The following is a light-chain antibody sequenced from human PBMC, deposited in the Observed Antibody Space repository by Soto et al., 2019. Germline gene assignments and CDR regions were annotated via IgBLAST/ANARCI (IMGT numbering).Light chain of an antibody. CDR3: SSYAGSNNYV. CDR1: SSDVGGYNY. V-gene: IGLV2-8*01. CDR2: EVS. Sequence: QSVLTQPPSGTRSPGQSVTISCTGTSSDVGGYNYVSWYQQHPGKAPKLMIYEVSKRPSGVPDRFSGSKSGNMASLTVSGLQAADEADYYCSSYAGSNNYVFGTGTKVTVL. J-gene: IGLJ1*01.